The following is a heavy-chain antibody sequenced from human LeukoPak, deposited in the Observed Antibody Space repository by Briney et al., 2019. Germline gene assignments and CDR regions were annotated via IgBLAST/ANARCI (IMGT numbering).Heavy chain of an antibody. J-gene: IGHJ4*02. D-gene: IGHD1-1*01. CDR1: GGSIRGYY. CDR3: ARIGNYYFDY. Sequence: SGTLSLTCTVSGGSIRGYYWSWIRQPPGKGLEWIGYICYSGSTNYNPSLKSRVTISVDKSKNQFSLKLTSVTAADTAVYYCARIGNYYFDYWGQGTLVTVSS. CDR2: ICYSGST. V-gene: IGHV4-59*12.